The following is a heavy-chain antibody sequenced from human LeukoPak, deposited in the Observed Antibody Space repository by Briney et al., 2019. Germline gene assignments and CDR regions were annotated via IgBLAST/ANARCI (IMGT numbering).Heavy chain of an antibody. CDR3: ATVFYGGNSEDAFDI. D-gene: IGHD4-23*01. Sequence: ASVKVSCKASGYTFTGYYMHWVRQAPGQGLEWMGWINPNSGGTNYAQKFQGRVTMTRDTSISTAYMELSRLRSDDTAVYYCATVFYGGNSEDAFDIWGQGTMVTVSS. CDR2: INPNSGGT. J-gene: IGHJ3*02. CDR1: GYTFTGYY. V-gene: IGHV1-2*02.